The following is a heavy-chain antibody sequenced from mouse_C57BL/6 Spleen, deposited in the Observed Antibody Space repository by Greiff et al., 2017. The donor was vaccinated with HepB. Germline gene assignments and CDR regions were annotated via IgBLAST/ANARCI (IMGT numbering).Heavy chain of an antibody. D-gene: IGHD2-4*01. CDR3: ARSGIYYDYDGRGFDY. CDR1: GFTFTDYY. Sequence: EVKVVESGGGLVQPGGSLSLSCAASGFTFTDYYMSWVRQPPGKALEWLGFIRNKANGYTTEYSASVKGRFTISRDNSQSILYLQMNALRAEDSATYYCARSGIYYDYDGRGFDYWGQGTTLTVSS. CDR2: IRNKANGYTT. V-gene: IGHV7-3*01. J-gene: IGHJ2*01.